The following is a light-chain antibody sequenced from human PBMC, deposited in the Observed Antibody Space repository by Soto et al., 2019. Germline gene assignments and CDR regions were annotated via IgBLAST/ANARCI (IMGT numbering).Light chain of an antibody. Sequence: QSVLTQPPSTSGTPGQRVTISCSGSSSNIGSKTLNWFRQVPGTAPKLLIYNDNQRPSGVPDRFSGSKSGTSASLAISGLQSEDEADYYCAIWDVSLNGRVFGGGTKLTVL. CDR2: NDN. J-gene: IGLJ3*02. CDR3: AIWDVSLNGRV. CDR1: SSNIGSKT. V-gene: IGLV1-44*01.